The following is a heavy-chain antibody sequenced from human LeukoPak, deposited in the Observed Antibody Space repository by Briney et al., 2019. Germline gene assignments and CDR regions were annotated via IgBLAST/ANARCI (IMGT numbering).Heavy chain of an antibody. Sequence: PSETLSLTCTVSGGSISSYYWSWIRQPPGKGLEWIGEINHSGSTNYNPSLKSRVTISVDTSKNQFSLKLSSVTAADTAVYYCARGRYREITIFGVANPSHNNWFDPWGQGTLVTVSS. V-gene: IGHV4-34*01. D-gene: IGHD3-3*01. J-gene: IGHJ5*02. CDR1: GGSISSYY. CDR2: INHSGST. CDR3: ARGRYREITIFGVANPSHNNWFDP.